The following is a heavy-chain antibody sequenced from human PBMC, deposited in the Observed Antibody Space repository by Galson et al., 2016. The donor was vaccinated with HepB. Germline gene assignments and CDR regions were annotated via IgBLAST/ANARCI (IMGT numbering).Heavy chain of an antibody. V-gene: IGHV3-21*06. D-gene: IGHD3-9*01. J-gene: IGHJ4*02. CDR3: ARSILTGTPLNDY. CDR2: ISGSGNSI. CDR1: GFTFSSYT. Sequence: SLRLSCAASGFTFSSYTMHWVRQAPGKGLEWVSSISGSGNSIYNADFVKGRFTISRDNAKNSLYLQMSSLRAEDTAMYYCARSILTGTPLNDYWGQGILVTVSS.